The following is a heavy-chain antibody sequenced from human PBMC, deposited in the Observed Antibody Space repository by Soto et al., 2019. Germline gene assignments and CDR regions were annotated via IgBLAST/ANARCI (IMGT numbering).Heavy chain of an antibody. Sequence: QVQLVESGGGVGQPGRSLRLSCAASGFTFSSYAMHWVRQAPGKGLEWVAVISYDGSNKYYADSVKGRFTISRDNSKNTLYLQMNSLRAEETAVYHCARDRSLVLYQLQYWFDPWGQGTLVTVSS. D-gene: IGHD2-2*01. J-gene: IGHJ5*02. CDR3: ARDRSLVLYQLQYWFDP. CDR2: ISYDGSNK. V-gene: IGHV3-30-3*01. CDR1: GFTFSSYA.